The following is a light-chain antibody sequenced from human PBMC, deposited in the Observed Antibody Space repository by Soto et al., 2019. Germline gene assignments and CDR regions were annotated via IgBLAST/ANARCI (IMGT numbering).Light chain of an antibody. J-gene: IGKJ4*01. CDR1: QSINIH. CDR2: VAS. CDR3: QQRFSTTQT. Sequence: DIQMNQSPSSLSASVGDSVIITCGASQSINIHLSWYQQKPGKAPKLLINVASTLQGGVPSRFSVNGSGTEFTLALSRLKTEDSATYDGQQRFSTTQTFCGGTKVDI. V-gene: IGKV1-39*01.